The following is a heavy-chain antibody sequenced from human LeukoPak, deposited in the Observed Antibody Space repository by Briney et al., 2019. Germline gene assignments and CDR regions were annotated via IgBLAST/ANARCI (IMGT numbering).Heavy chain of an antibody. CDR2: MNPNSGNT. V-gene: IGHV1-8*01. CDR1: GYTFTSYD. CDR3: ARGGYGDSLYYHYYYGMDV. D-gene: IGHD4-17*01. J-gene: IGHJ6*02. Sequence: ASVKVSCKASGYTFTSYDINWVRQATGQGLEWMGWMNPNSGNTGYAQKFQGRVTMTRNTSISTAYMELSSLRSEDTAVYYCARGGYGDSLYYHYYYGMDVWGQGTTVTVSS.